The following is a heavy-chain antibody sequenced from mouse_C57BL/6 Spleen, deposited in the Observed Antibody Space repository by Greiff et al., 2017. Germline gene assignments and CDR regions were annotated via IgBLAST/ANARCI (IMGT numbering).Heavy chain of an antibody. CDR1: GFNIKDDY. J-gene: IGHJ3*01. CDR3: TTDYGIPD. Sequence: VQLQQSGAELVRPGASVKLSCTASGFNIKDDYMHWVKQRPEQGLEWIGWIDPENGDTEYASKFQGKATITADTSSNTAYLQLSSLTSEDTAVYYCTTDYGIPDWGQGTLVTVSA. V-gene: IGHV14-4*01. D-gene: IGHD1-1*01. CDR2: IDPENGDT.